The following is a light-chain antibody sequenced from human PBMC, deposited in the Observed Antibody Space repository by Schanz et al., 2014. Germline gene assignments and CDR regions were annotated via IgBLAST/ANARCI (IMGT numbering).Light chain of an antibody. CDR2: GAS. V-gene: IGKV1-39*01. CDR1: QSISTY. Sequence: DIQVTQSPSSLSASVGERVTITCRASQSISTYLNWYQQRPGKAPKLLIYGASRLQSGVPSRFSGSGSGTDFTLTISSLQPEDCATYYCHQTYSTPPFTFGPGTTVDIK. J-gene: IGKJ3*01. CDR3: HQTYSTPPFT.